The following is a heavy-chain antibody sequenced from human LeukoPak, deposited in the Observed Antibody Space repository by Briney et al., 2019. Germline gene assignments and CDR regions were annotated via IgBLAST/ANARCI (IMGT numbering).Heavy chain of an antibody. J-gene: IGHJ6*02. CDR3: AREPNRYYDSSAQAYGMDV. CDR2: INLNSGGT. D-gene: IGHD3-22*01. V-gene: IGHV1-2*02. CDR1: GYTFNGYY. Sequence: ASVTVSCKASGYTFNGYYMHWVRQAPGQGLEWMGWINLNSGGTNDATKFQARVTRPVNTSISTAYMELSRLRSDDTAVYYCAREPNRYYDSSAQAYGMDVWGQGTTVTVSS.